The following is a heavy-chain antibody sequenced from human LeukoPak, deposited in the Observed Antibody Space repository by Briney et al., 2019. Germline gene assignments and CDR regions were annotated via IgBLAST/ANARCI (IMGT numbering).Heavy chain of an antibody. CDR2: ISYSGST. CDR1: GRSITGYH. V-gene: IGHV4-59*01. CDR3: AREPGFDSSGYLNWFDP. Sequence: PSETLSLTCTVSGRSITGYHWSWIRQPPGKGLEWIACISYSGSTKYNPSLKSRVTISVDTSKNQLSLKLSSVTAADTAVYYCAREPGFDSSGYLNWFDPWGQGTLVTVSS. D-gene: IGHD3-22*01. J-gene: IGHJ5*02.